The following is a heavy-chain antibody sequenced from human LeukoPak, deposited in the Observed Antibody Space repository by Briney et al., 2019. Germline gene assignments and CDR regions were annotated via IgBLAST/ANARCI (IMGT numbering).Heavy chain of an antibody. D-gene: IGHD3-9*01. J-gene: IGHJ5*02. V-gene: IGHV5-51*01. CDR2: IYPGDSFT. CDR3: ARWGSYDILTGYGFDP. CDR1: GYSFTSYW. Sequence: GESLKISCKGSGYSFTSYWISWVRQMPGKGLEWMGIIYPGDSFTRYSPSFQGQVTISADKSISTAYLQWSSLKASDTAMYYCARWGSYDILTGYGFDPWGQGTLVTVST.